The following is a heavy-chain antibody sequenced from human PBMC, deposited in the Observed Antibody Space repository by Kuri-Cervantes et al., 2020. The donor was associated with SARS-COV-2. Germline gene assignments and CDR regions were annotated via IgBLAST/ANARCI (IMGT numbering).Heavy chain of an antibody. CDR1: GYTFTSYD. D-gene: IGHD6-13*01. J-gene: IGHJ6*03. Sequence: ASVKVSCKASGYTFTSYDINWVRQATGQGLEWMGWMNPNSGNTGYAQKFQGRVTMTRNTSISTAYMELSSLRSEDTAVYYCARGIAAAGTGYYHYMDVWGKGTTVTVSS. CDR2: MNPNSGNT. V-gene: IGHV1-8*01. CDR3: ARGIAAAGTGYYHYMDV.